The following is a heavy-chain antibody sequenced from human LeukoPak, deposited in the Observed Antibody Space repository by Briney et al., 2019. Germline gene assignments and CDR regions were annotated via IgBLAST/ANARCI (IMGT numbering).Heavy chain of an antibody. Sequence: DSVKVSCKASGYTFTGYYMHWVRQAPGQGLEWMGWINPNSGGTNYAQKFQGRVTMTRDTSISTAYMELSRLRSDDTAVYYCARADCSSTSCYEKNWGQGTLATVSS. J-gene: IGHJ4*02. CDR3: ARADCSSTSCYEKN. D-gene: IGHD2-2*01. CDR1: GYTFTGYY. CDR2: INPNSGGT. V-gene: IGHV1-2*02.